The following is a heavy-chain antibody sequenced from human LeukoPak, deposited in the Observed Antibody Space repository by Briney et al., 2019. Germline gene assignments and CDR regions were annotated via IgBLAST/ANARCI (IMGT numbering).Heavy chain of an antibody. V-gene: IGHV3-74*01. D-gene: IGHD3-10*01. CDR1: GFTFSSYR. Sequence: GGSLRLSCAASGFTFSSYRMHWVRQAPGKGLVCVSRNNSDGSSTSSAASVKGRFTISRDNAKNTLYLQMNSLRAEDTAVYYCVRLLGDFDDWGQGTLVTVSS. CDR2: NNSDGSST. CDR3: VRLLGDFDD. J-gene: IGHJ4*02.